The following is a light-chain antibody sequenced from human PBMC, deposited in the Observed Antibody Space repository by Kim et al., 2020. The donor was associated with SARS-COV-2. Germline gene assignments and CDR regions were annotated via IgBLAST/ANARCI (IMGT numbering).Light chain of an antibody. CDR2: GNS. Sequence: QLVLTQPPSVSGAPGQRVTISCTGSSSNIGAGYDVHWYQQLPGTAPKLLIYGNSNRPSGVPDRFSGSKSGTSAFLAITGLQAEDEADYYCQSYDSSLSGSVFGGGTQLTVL. CDR1: SSNIGAGYD. CDR3: QSYDSSLSGSV. J-gene: IGLJ2*01. V-gene: IGLV1-40*01.